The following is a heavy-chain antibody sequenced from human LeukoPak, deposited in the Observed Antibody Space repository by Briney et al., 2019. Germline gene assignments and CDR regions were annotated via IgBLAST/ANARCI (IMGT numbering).Heavy chain of an antibody. CDR3: ARFHADAFDI. CDR2: TYYRSKWYN. CDR1: GDSVSSNSAA. J-gene: IGHJ3*02. Sequence: SQTLSLTCAISGDSVSSNSAAWNWIRQSPPRGLEWLGRTYYRSKWYNDYAPSVKSRLTINADTSKNHFSLQLNPVTPEDTAVYYCARFHADAFDIWGQGTMVTVSS. V-gene: IGHV6-1*01.